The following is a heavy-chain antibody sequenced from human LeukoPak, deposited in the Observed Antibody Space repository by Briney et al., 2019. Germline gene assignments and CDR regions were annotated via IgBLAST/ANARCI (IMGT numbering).Heavy chain of an antibody. CDR1: GGSLSSYY. J-gene: IGHJ5*02. D-gene: IGHD3-16*01. CDR2: IYYSGST. CDR3: ARTQPLGGNNWLDR. V-gene: IGHV4-59*01. Sequence: PSETLSLTCTVSGGSLSSYYWSWIRQPPGKGLEWIGYIYYSGSTNYNPSLNSRVTISVDTSKNQFSLTLSSVTAADTAVYYCARTQPLGGNNWLDRWGQGTLVTVSS.